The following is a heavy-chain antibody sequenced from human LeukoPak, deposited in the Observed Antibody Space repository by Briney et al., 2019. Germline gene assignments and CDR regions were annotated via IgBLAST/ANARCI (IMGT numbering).Heavy chain of an antibody. V-gene: IGHV3-15*01. CDR2: IKSKTDGGTT. J-gene: IGHJ4*02. CDR3: TIDERYSSGWYKSNYFDY. Sequence: GGSLRLSCAASGFTFSNAWMSWVRQAPGKGLEWVGRIKSKTDGGTTDYAAPVKGRFTISRDDSKNTLYLQMNSLKTEDTAVYYCTIDERYSSGWYKSNYFDYWGQGTLVTVSS. D-gene: IGHD6-19*01. CDR1: GFTFSNAW.